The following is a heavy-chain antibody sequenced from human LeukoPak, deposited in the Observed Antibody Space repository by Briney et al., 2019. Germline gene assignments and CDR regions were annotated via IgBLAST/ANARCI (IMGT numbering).Heavy chain of an antibody. V-gene: IGHV1-2*02. CDR1: GYTFTCYY. CDR3: ARGQYDFWSGYLVYYYYGMDV. J-gene: IGHJ6*02. Sequence: ASVKVSCKASGYTFTCYYMHWVRQAPGQGLEWMGWINPNSGGTNYAQKFQGRVTMTRDTSISTAYMELSRLRSDDTAVYYCARGQYDFWSGYLVYYYYGMDVWGQGTTVTVSS. CDR2: INPNSGGT. D-gene: IGHD3-3*01.